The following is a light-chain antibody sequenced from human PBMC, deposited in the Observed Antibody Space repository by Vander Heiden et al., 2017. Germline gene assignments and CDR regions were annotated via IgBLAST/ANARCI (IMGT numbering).Light chain of an antibody. J-gene: IGLJ1*01. Sequence: QPALTQPASVSGSPGQSITISCTGTSSDVGSYNLVSWYQQHAGKAPKLMIYEVSKRPSGVSNRFSGSKSGNTASLTISGLQAEDEADYYCCSYAGSSTYVFGTGTKVTVL. CDR3: CSYAGSSTYV. CDR1: SSDVGSYNL. V-gene: IGLV2-23*02. CDR2: EVS.